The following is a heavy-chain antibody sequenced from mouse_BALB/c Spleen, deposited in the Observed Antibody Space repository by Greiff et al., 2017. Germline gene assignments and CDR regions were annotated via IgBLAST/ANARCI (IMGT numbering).Heavy chain of an antibody. CDR3: NKGNDYDGAWFAY. CDR2: IDPENGDT. D-gene: IGHD2-4*01. V-gene: IGHV14-4*02. Sequence: EVKLVESGAELVRSGASVKLSCTASGFNIKDYYMHWVKQRPEQGLEWIGWIDPENGDTEYAPKFQGKATMTADTSSNTAYLQLSSLTSEDTAVYYCNKGNDYDGAWFAYWGQGTLVTVSA. J-gene: IGHJ3*01. CDR1: GFNIKDYY.